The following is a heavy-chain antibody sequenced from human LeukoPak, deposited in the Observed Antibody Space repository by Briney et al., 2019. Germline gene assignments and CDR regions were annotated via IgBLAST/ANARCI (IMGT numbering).Heavy chain of an antibody. Sequence: SETLSLTCTVSGGSFSSYYWSWIRQPAGKGLEWIGRIYTSGSTNYNPSLKSRVTISVDTSKNQFSLKLSSVTAADTAVYYCARYSSGHDAFDIWGQGTKVTVSS. CDR3: ARYSSGHDAFDI. CDR1: GGSFSSYY. CDR2: IYTSGST. V-gene: IGHV4-4*07. D-gene: IGHD2-15*01. J-gene: IGHJ3*02.